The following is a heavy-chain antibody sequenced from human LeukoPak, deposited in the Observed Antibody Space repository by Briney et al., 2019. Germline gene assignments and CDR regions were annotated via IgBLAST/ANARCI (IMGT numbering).Heavy chain of an antibody. CDR1: GFTFSNYW. CDR2: INRDGSST. CDR3: VRGSHDFDN. J-gene: IGHJ4*02. V-gene: IGHV3-74*01. Sequence: GGSLRLSCAASGFTFSNYWMHWVRQAPGKGLVWVSRINRDGSSTNYADSVKGRFTISRDNAKNTLYLQMNSLRDEDTAVFYCVRGSHDFDNWGQGTLVTVSS.